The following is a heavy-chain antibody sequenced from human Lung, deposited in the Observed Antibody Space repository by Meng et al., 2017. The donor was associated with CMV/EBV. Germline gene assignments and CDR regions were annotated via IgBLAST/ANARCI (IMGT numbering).Heavy chain of an antibody. CDR3: AKDNSAWYGGIDFDY. CDR1: GFTFDNYA. V-gene: IGHV3-9*01. D-gene: IGHD6-19*01. J-gene: IGHJ4*02. CDR2: ISWNSDTI. Sequence: SLKISXVASGFTFDNYAMHWVRQAPGKGLEWVSGISWNSDTIDYAASVRGRFTVSRDNAKHSLYLQVNSLRIEDTALYYCAKDNSAWYGGIDFDYWGQGXLVTVSS.